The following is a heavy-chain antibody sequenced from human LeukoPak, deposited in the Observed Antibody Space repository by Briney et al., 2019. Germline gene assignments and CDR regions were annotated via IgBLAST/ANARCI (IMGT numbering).Heavy chain of an antibody. CDR1: GGSISSGDYY. Sequence: SETLSLTCTVSGGSISSGDYYWSWIRQPPGKGLEWIGYIYYSGSTYFNPSLKSRVTISVDTSKNQFSLKLSSVTAADTAVYYCARDIVVVPENWFDPWGQGTLVTVSS. V-gene: IGHV4-30-4*01. J-gene: IGHJ5*02. CDR2: IYYSGST. CDR3: ARDIVVVPENWFDP. D-gene: IGHD2-2*01.